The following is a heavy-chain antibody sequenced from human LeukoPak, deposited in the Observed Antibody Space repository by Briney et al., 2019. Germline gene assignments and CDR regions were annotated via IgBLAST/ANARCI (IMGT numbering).Heavy chain of an antibody. J-gene: IGHJ5*02. D-gene: IGHD4-17*01. V-gene: IGHV1-69*05. CDR1: GGTFSSYA. Sequence: SSVKVSCKASGGTFSSYAISWVRQAPGQGLGWLGGIMPLFGTAGYAQKFQGRVTITKDESTRTVYLELTSLTSDDTAVYYCARDVHGDYGSGWFDPWGQGTLVSVSS. CDR2: IMPLFGTA. CDR3: ARDVHGDYGSGWFDP.